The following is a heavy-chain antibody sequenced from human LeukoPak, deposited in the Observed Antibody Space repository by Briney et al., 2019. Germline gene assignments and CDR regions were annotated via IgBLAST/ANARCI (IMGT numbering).Heavy chain of an antibody. Sequence: SETLSLTCTVSGGSISSSSYYWGWIRQPPGKGLEWIGSIYYSGSTYYNPSLKSRVTISVDTSKNQFSLKLSSVTAADTAVYYCARHWRHYDILTGYPYYFDYWGQGTLVTVSS. J-gene: IGHJ4*02. CDR3: ARHWRHYDILTGYPYYFDY. D-gene: IGHD3-9*01. V-gene: IGHV4-39*01. CDR1: GGSISSSSYY. CDR2: IYYSGST.